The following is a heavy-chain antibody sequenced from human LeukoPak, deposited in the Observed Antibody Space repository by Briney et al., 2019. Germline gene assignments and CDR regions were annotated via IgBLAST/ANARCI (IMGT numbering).Heavy chain of an antibody. D-gene: IGHD4-17*01. J-gene: IGHJ4*02. CDR2: IIPIFGTA. CDR3: ARDPDPTVTTWNDY. Sequence: SVKVSCKASGGTFSSYAISWVRQAPGQGLEWMGGIIPIFGTANYAQKFQGRVTITADESTSTAYVELSSLRSEDTAVYYCARDPDPTVTTWNDYWGQGTLVTVSS. CDR1: GGTFSSYA. V-gene: IGHV1-69*13.